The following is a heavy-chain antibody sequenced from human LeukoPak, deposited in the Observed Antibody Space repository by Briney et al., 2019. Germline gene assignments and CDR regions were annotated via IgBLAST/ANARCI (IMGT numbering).Heavy chain of an antibody. CDR1: GFNFNNYN. D-gene: IGHD6-13*01. CDR2: ITLSSSTI. CDR3: AREPSYSNSWYTSCDY. Sequence: GGSLRLSCAASGFNFNNYNMNWVRQAPGKGLEWVSYITLSSSTIYYADSVNGRFTISRDNAKNSLYLQMNSLRAEDTAVYYCAREPSYSNSWYTSCDYWGQGTLVTVSS. J-gene: IGHJ4*02. V-gene: IGHV3-48*01.